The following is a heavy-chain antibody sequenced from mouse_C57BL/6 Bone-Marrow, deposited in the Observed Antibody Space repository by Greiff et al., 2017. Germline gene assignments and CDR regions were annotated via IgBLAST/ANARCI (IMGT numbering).Heavy chain of an antibody. CDR3: ARSGSLYAMDY. J-gene: IGHJ4*01. Sequence: EVKLMESGGGLVQPGGSLSLSCAASGFTFTDYYMSWVRQPPGKALEWLGFIRNKANGYTTEYSASVKGRFTISRDNSQSILYLQMNALRADDSATYYCARSGSLYAMDYWGQGTSVTVSS. CDR2: IRNKANGYTT. CDR1: GFTFTDYY. V-gene: IGHV7-3*01. D-gene: IGHD1-1*01.